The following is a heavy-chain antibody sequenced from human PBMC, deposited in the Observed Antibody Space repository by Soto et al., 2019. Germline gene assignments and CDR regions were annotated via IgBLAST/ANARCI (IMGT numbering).Heavy chain of an antibody. CDR3: ERGVGNGVADCNSFDY. D-gene: IGHD2-2*01. V-gene: IGHV3-48*02. CDR2: ISSSSGTI. CDR1: GFTFSSYS. Sequence: EVQLVESGGGLVQPGGSLRVSCAASGFTFSSYSMNWVRQAPGKGLQWVSYISSSSGTIYYADSVKGRFTISRDNARNSLYLQMNSLRDGDTAVYYCERGVGNGVADCNSFDYWGRGTLVTVSS. J-gene: IGHJ4*02.